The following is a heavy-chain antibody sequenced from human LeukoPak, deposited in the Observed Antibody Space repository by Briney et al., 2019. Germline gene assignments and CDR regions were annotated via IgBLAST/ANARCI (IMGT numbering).Heavy chain of an antibody. D-gene: IGHD1-1*01. CDR3: TRDRGAYNLYDY. J-gene: IGHJ4*02. V-gene: IGHV3-49*03. CDR1: GVTFGDYA. CDR2: IRSKAYGETA. Sequence: GGSLRLSCTASGVTFGDYAMSWIRQAPGKGLEWVGFIRSKAYGETADYAASVKGRFTISRDDSKAIAYLQMNSLKTEDTAVYHCTRDRGAYNLYDYWGQGTLVTVSS.